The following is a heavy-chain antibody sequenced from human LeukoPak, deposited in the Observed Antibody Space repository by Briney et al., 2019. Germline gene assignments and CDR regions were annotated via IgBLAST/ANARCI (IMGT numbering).Heavy chain of an antibody. CDR2: IYYSGST. CDR1: GGSISSGDYY. J-gene: IGHJ4*02. Sequence: SETLSLTCTVSGGSISSGDYYWSWIRQPPGKGLEWIGYIYYSGSTYYNPSLKSRVTISVDTSKNQFSLKLSSVTAADTAVYYCVRVTTVTTSSFDYWGQGTLVTVSS. V-gene: IGHV4-30-4*08. CDR3: VRVTTVTTSSFDY. D-gene: IGHD4-17*01.